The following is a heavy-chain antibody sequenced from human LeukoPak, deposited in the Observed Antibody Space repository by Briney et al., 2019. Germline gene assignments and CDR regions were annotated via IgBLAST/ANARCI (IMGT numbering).Heavy chain of an antibody. CDR2: INPNSGGT. V-gene: IGHV1-2*04. CDR3: ARCPSHYGMDV. CDR1: GYTFTSYG. J-gene: IGHJ6*02. Sequence: ASVKVSCKASGYTFTSYGISWVRQAPGQGLEWMGWINPNSGGTNYAQKFQGWVTMTRDTSISTAYMELSRLRSDDTAVYYCARCPSHYGMDVWGQGTTVTVSS. D-gene: IGHD5/OR15-5a*01.